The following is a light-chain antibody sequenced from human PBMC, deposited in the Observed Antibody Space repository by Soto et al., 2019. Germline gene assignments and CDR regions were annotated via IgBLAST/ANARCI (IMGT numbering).Light chain of an antibody. V-gene: IGKV3-11*01. CDR3: QKRSNWPPIT. CDR2: DAS. CDR1: HSVTTH. Sequence: EIVLTQSPDTLSLSPGERATLSCWASHSVTTHLAWFQQRPGQTPRLLIYDASTRATGIPARFSGSGSGTDFTLTISRLEPEDFAVYYCQKRSNWPPITVGQGTRLEI. J-gene: IGKJ5*01.